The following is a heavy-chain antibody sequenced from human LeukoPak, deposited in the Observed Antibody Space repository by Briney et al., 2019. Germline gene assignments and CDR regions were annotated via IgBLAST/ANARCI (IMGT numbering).Heavy chain of an antibody. D-gene: IGHD5-12*01. Sequence: GGSLRLTCAASGFTFRSHWMHWVRQAPGKGLVWVSRINNDGRSTSYADSVKGRLTISRDNAKNTLYLQMNSLRAEDTAVYYCARAPLVATLAVNWFDPWGQGTLVTVSS. CDR3: ARAPLVATLAVNWFDP. V-gene: IGHV3-74*01. CDR2: INNDGRST. J-gene: IGHJ5*02. CDR1: GFTFRSHW.